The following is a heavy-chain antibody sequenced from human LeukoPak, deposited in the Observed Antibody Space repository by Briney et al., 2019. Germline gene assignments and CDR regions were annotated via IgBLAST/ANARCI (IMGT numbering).Heavy chain of an antibody. CDR1: GGSISSGGYF. CDR2: IYYSGST. V-gene: IGHV4-31*03. Sequence: SQTLSLTCTASGGSISSGGYFWSWIRQHPGKGLEWIGYIYYSGSTYYNPSLKSRVTISVDTSKNQFSLKLSSVTAADTAVYYCARELMVLGRDWFDPWGQGTLVTVSS. D-gene: IGHD3-10*01. CDR3: ARELMVLGRDWFDP. J-gene: IGHJ5*02.